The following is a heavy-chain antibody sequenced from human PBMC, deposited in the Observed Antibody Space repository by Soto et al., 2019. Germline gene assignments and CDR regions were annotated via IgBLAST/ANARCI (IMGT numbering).Heavy chain of an antibody. D-gene: IGHD4-17*01. CDR3: GKDPNGDYVGAHDL. CDR2: ISASGGHT. CDR1: GFTFNRYA. Sequence: EVELLASGGSLVQPGGSLRLSCAASGFTFNRYAMSWVRQAPGAGLEWVSGISASGGHTYYADSVNGRFTISRDNSRDTVFLQMNSLTAEDTALYYCGKDPNGDYVGAHDLWGRGTMVTVPS. V-gene: IGHV3-23*01. J-gene: IGHJ3*01.